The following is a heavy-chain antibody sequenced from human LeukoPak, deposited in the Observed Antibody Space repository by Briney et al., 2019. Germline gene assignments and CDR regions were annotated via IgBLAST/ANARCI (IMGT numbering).Heavy chain of an antibody. CDR3: ARANPGDLTP. Sequence: PGGSLRLSCAASGFTFTKYWIHWVRQAPGEGPVWVSRITSDGRGTNYADSVKGRFTISRDNAKNTAYLQMNSLRPEDTAVYYCARANPGDLTPWGQGTLVIVSS. V-gene: IGHV3-74*01. J-gene: IGHJ5*02. CDR1: GFTFTKYW. CDR2: ITSDGRGT. D-gene: IGHD3-16*01.